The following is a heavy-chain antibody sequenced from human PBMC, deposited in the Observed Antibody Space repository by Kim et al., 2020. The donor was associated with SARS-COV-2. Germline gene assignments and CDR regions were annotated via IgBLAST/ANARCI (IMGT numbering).Heavy chain of an antibody. J-gene: IGHJ6*01. V-gene: IGHV4-31*03. CDR1: GGSISSNNYY. D-gene: IGHD6-19*01. CDR2: IYYSEST. CDR3: ARVAKSSAWCHRPFYY. Sequence: SETLSLTCTVSGGSISSNNYYWSWIRQYPGKGLEWIAYIYYSESTYYNPSLESRLTISIDTSRNQFSLRLSSVTAADTAVYYCARVAKSSAWCHRPFYY.